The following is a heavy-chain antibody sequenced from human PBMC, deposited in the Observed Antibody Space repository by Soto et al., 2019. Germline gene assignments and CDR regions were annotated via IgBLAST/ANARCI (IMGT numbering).Heavy chain of an antibody. CDR3: AKLAGYCSGTSCYGHYALDV. CDR2: VHHSGST. D-gene: IGHD2-2*01. CDR1: GGSISSYY. V-gene: IGHV4-59*08. Sequence: SETLSLTCTVSGGSISSYYWSWFRQSPGKRMEWIGYVHHSGSTNYNPSLKSRVAISLDTSNNQFSLTLSSVTAADTAVYYCAKLAGYCSGTSCYGHYALDVWGQGTTVTVSS. J-gene: IGHJ6*02.